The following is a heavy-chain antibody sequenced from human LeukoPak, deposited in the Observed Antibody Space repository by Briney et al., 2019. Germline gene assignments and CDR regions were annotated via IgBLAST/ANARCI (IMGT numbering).Heavy chain of an antibody. CDR3: ATSIWGEEIDY. CDR1: GGSFSGYY. J-gene: IGHJ4*02. V-gene: IGHV4-59*01. CDR2: IYYSGST. Sequence: SETLSLTYAVYGGSFSGYYWSWIRQPPGKGLEWIGYIYYSGSTNYNPSLKSRVTISVDTSKNQFSLKLSSVTAADTAVYYCATSIWGEEIDYWGQGTLVTVSS. D-gene: IGHD3-16*01.